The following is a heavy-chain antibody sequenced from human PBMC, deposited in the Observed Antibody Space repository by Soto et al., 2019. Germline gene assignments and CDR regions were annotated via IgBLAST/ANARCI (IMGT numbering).Heavy chain of an antibody. V-gene: IGHV3-7*03. CDR3: ARGARGDILTGYYNNY. CDR1: GLSFSTYW. CDR2: IKQDGSEK. J-gene: IGHJ4*02. Sequence: GSRRLSWVAAGLSFSTYWMSLVRQAPGKGLEWVANIKQDGSEKYYVDSVKGRFTISRDNAKNSLYLQMNSLRAEDTAVYYCARGARGDILTGYYNNYWGQGTLVTASS. D-gene: IGHD3-9*01.